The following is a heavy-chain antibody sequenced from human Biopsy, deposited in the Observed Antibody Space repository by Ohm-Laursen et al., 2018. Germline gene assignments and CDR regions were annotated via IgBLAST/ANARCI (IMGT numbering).Heavy chain of an antibody. D-gene: IGHD6-19*01. Sequence: SDTLSLTCAVYVGSFSGYYWTWIRQPPGKGLEWIGEINHSGRTNYNPSLKSRVSISVDTSKNQFSMKLTSVTAADTAVYYCAKHGSGWTGDDAFHIWGQGTMVTVSS. CDR1: VGSFSGYY. CDR2: INHSGRT. V-gene: IGHV4-34*01. J-gene: IGHJ3*02. CDR3: AKHGSGWTGDDAFHI.